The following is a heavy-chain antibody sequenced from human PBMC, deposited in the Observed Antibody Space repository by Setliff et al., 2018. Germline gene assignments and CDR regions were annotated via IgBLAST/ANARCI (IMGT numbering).Heavy chain of an antibody. J-gene: IGHJ4*01. Sequence: ASVKVSCKASGYTFRNYAFAWVRQAPGQGLEWVGWISVYNGDTNYAQKFQGRVTLTTDTSTSTAYMELRCLTSDDSAFYYCARAPSVELVTIRTNSWFTYWGHGTLVTVSS. CDR3: ARAPSVELVTIRTNSWFTY. CDR2: ISVYNGDT. V-gene: IGHV1-18*01. CDR1: GYTFRNYA. D-gene: IGHD5-18*01.